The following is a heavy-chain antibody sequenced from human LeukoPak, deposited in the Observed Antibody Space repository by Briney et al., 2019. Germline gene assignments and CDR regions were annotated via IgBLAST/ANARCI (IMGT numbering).Heavy chain of an antibody. CDR1: GYTFTSYY. Sequence: ASVKVSFEASGYTFTSYYMHWVRQAPGQGLEWMGIINPSGGSTSYAQKFQGRVTMTRDTSTSTVYMELSSLRSEDTAVYYCAREVLRYFGYWGQGTLVTVSS. V-gene: IGHV1-46*01. D-gene: IGHD3-9*01. J-gene: IGHJ4*02. CDR2: INPSGGST. CDR3: AREVLRYFGY.